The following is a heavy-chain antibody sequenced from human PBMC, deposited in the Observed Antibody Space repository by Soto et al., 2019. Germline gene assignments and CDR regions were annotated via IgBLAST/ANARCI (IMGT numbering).Heavy chain of an antibody. J-gene: IGHJ4*02. CDR2: IIPIFGTA. CDR1: GGTFSRHA. Sequence: QVPLVQSGAEVRKPGSSVKVSCKASGGTFSRHAISWVRQAPGQGLEWMGGIIPIFGTANHAQKFQGRVTIIADESTCTVYMGLSSLRSEDTAMYYCARGWGYDSNDYYYAYWGQGTLFIVSS. CDR3: ARGWGYDSNDYYYAY. V-gene: IGHV1-69*01. D-gene: IGHD3-22*01.